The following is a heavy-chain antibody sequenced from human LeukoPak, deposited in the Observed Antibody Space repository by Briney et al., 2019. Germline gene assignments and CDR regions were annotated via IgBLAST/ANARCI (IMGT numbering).Heavy chain of an antibody. CDR2: IYYSGST. Sequence: PSETLCLTCTVSGGSISSYYWSWIRQPPGKGLEWIGYIYYSGSTNYNPSLKSRVTISVDTSKNQFSLKLSSVTAADTAVYYCAGGTMITFGGVIVNGAFDYWGQGTLVTVSS. D-gene: IGHD3-16*02. CDR3: AGGTMITFGGVIVNGAFDY. J-gene: IGHJ4*02. V-gene: IGHV4-59*08. CDR1: GGSISSYY.